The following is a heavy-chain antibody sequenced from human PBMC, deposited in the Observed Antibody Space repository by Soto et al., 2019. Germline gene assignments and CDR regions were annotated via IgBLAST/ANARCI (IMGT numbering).Heavy chain of an antibody. Sequence: ASVKVSCKASGYTFRSYGISWVRQAPGQGLEWVGWISAYNGDTHYAPKFQDRITLTTETSTDTAYMELRSLRLDDTAVYYCARDFCRYYDSTARIWFYWCQAILGSV. D-gene: IGHD3-22*01. J-gene: IGHJ4*02. V-gene: IGHV1-18*04. CDR2: ISAYNGDT. CDR3: ARDFCRYYDSTARIWFY. CDR1: GYTFRSYG.